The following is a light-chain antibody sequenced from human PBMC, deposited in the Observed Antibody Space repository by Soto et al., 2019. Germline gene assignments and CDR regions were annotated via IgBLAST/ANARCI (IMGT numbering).Light chain of an antibody. CDR2: EVS. Sequence: QSALTQPASVSGSPGQSITISCTGTSSDVGGYDYVSWYQQHPGKTPKLIIYEVSNRPSGISNRFSGSKSAYTASLTNSGLQTEDEADYYCSSYTSGSAWVFGGGTQLTVL. CDR1: SSDVGGYDY. J-gene: IGLJ3*02. CDR3: SSYTSGSAWV. V-gene: IGLV2-14*01.